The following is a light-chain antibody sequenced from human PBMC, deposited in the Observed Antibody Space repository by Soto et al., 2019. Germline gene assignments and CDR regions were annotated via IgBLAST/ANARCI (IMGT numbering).Light chain of an antibody. Sequence: EIVMRQSPATLSVSPGERATLSCRASQSVSSNLAWYQQKPGQATRLLIYGASTRANGIPARFSGSGSGTEFTLTISSLQSEDFAVYYCQQYNNWPPITFGQGTRLEIK. CDR1: QSVSSN. J-gene: IGKJ5*01. CDR3: QQYNNWPPIT. CDR2: GAS. V-gene: IGKV3-15*01.